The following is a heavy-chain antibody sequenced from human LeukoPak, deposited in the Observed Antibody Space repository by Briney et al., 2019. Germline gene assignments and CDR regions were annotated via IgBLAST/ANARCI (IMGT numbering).Heavy chain of an antibody. J-gene: IGHJ4*02. D-gene: IGHD2-21*02. Sequence: GGSLRLSCAASEFTFSSYAMSWVRQAPGKGLEWVSVIYSGGSTYYADSVKGRFTISRDNSKNTLYLQMNSLRAEDTAVYYCAGQWSVTALGRFDYWGQGTLVTVSS. CDR3: AGQWSVTALGRFDY. CDR2: IYSGGST. V-gene: IGHV3-66*04. CDR1: EFTFSSYA.